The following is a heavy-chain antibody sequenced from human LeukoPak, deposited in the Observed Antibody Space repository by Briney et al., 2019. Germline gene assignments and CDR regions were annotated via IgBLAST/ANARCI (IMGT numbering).Heavy chain of an antibody. Sequence: PSETLSLTCTVSSGSINTYYWSWIRQHPGKGLEWIGYIYYSGSTYYNPSLKSRVTISVDTSKNQFSLKLSSVTAADTAVYYCARDDYGDGDVPWGQGTLVTVSS. CDR3: ARDDYGDGDVP. D-gene: IGHD4-17*01. CDR1: SGSINTYY. CDR2: IYYSGST. V-gene: IGHV4-59*06. J-gene: IGHJ5*02.